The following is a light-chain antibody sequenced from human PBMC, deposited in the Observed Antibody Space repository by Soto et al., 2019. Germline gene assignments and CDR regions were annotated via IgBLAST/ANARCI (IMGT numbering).Light chain of an antibody. V-gene: IGLV1-51*02. J-gene: IGLJ3*02. CDR2: ENN. Sequence: QSVLTQPPSVSAAPGQKVTISCSGSSSNIGDNYVSWYQHLPGTAPKLLIYENNKRPSGIPDRFSGSKSGTSATLGITGLQAGDEATYYCGTWDNSLSAWVFGGGHPADRP. CDR1: SSNIGDNY. CDR3: GTWDNSLSAWV.